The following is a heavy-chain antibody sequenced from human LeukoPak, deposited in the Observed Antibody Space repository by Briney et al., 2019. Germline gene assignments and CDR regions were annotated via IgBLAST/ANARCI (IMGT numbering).Heavy chain of an antibody. D-gene: IGHD3-9*01. V-gene: IGHV3-23*01. CDR3: AKNVLRYFEWWDY. CDR2: ISGSGGST. J-gene: IGHJ4*02. CDR1: GFTFSSYA. Sequence: PGGSLSLSCAASGFTFSSYAMSWVRQAPGKGLEWVSAISGSGGSTYYADSVKGRFTISRDNSKNTLYLQMNSLRAEDTAVYYCAKNVLRYFEWWDYWGQGTLVTVSS.